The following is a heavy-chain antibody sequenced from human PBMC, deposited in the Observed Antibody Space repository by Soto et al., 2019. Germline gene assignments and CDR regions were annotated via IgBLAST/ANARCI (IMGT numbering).Heavy chain of an antibody. J-gene: IGHJ4*02. CDR3: ARDQDYGDSNFDY. CDR2: IWYDGSNK. V-gene: IGHV3-33*01. D-gene: IGHD4-17*01. Sequence: GGSLRLSCAASGFTFSSYGMHWVRQAPGKGLEWVAVIWYDGSNKYYADSVKGQFTISRDNSKNTLYLQMNSLRAEDTAVYYCARDQDYGDSNFDYWGQGTLVTVSS. CDR1: GFTFSSYG.